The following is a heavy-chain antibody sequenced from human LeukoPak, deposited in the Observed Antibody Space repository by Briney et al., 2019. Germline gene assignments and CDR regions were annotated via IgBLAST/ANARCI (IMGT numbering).Heavy chain of an antibody. CDR1: GGSFSGYY. J-gene: IGHJ4*02. CDR2: INHSGST. D-gene: IGHD3-22*01. CDR3: ARGEEDYYDSSGYDY. V-gene: IGHV4-34*01. Sequence: SETLSLTCAVYGGSFSGYYWSWIRQPPGKGLEWIGVINHSGSTNYNPSLKSRVTISVDTSKNQFSLKLSSVTAADTAVYYCARGEEDYYDSSGYDYWGQGTLVTVSS.